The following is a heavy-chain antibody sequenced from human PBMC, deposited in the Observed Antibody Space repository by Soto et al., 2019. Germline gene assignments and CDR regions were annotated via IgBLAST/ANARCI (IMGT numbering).Heavy chain of an antibody. CDR3: ARDISLSMVRGVISH. D-gene: IGHD3-10*01. CDR1: KYTFISYH. J-gene: IGHJ4*02. Sequence: ASVKVSCKASKYTFISYHIHWVRQAPGQGLEWLGIINPSGAYTSYAQKFQGRVTMTRDTSTSTVYMELSSLRFEDTAMYYCARDISLSMVRGVISHWGQRTLVTVSS. V-gene: IGHV1-46*01. CDR2: INPSGAYT.